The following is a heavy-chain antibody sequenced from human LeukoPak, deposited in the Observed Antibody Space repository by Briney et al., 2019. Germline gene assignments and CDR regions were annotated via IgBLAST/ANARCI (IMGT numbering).Heavy chain of an antibody. CDR2: INHSGST. D-gene: IGHD3-3*01. CDR1: GGSFSGYY. J-gene: IGHJ4*02. V-gene: IGHV4-34*01. CDR3: ARGSTYYDFWSGPYPL. Sequence: SETLSLTCAVYGGSFSGYYWSWIRQPPGKGLEWIGEINHSGSTNYNPSLKSRVTISVDTSKNQFSLKLGSVTAADTAVYYCARGSTYYDFWSGPYPLWGQGTLVTVSS.